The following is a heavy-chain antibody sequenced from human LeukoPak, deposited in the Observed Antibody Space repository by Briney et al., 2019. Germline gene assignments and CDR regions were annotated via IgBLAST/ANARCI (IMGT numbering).Heavy chain of an antibody. V-gene: IGHV4-59*01. CDR2: IHYSGTT. J-gene: IGHJ4*02. CDR1: GGSISSY. CDR3: VRQYCSGVNCYPFFDS. Sequence: SETLSLTCTVSGGSISSYWSWIRQPPGKALEWIGFIHYSGTTNYNPSLKSRVTISIDTSKNQFSLRLTSVTAADTAVYFCVRQYCSGVNCYPFFDSWGQGTLVTVSS. D-gene: IGHD2-15*01.